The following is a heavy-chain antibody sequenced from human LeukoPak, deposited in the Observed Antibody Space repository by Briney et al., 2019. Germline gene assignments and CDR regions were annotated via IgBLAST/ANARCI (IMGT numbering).Heavy chain of an antibody. V-gene: IGHV3-30*03. J-gene: IGHJ4*02. CDR2: VSFDGSNK. CDR1: GFTFSSYG. D-gene: IGHD6-13*01. Sequence: PGGSLRLSCAASGFTFSSYGMHWVRQAPGKGLEWVAVVSFDGSNKYYAESVKGRFTISRDNSKNTLYLQMNSLRAEDTAVYYCAREIFTAAAGSFDYWGQGTLVTVSS. CDR3: AREIFTAAAGSFDY.